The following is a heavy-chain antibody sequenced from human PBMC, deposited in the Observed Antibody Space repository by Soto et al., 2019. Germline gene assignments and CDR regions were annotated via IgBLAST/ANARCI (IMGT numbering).Heavy chain of an antibody. CDR3: AIEIFGTTVRYLLLDY. V-gene: IGHV4-34*01. CDR1: GGSFSGYF. J-gene: IGHJ4*02. D-gene: IGHD4-4*01. Sequence: QVQLQQWGAGLLKPSETLSLTCAVYGGSFSGYFWSWIRQSPGKGLEWIGEINHSGSTNYNPSLNSRVTISVDTSKNQFSLKLRSVAAADTAVYYCAIEIFGTTVRYLLLDYWGQGTLVTVSS. CDR2: INHSGST.